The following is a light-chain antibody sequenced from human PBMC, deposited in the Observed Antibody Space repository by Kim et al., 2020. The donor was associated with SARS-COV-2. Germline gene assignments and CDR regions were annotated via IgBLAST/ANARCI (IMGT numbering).Light chain of an antibody. CDR2: GKN. CDR3: NSRDSSGNHVV. Sequence: SSELTQDPAVSVALGQTVRITCQGDSLRSYYASWYQQKPGQAPVLVIYGKNNRPSGIPDRFSGSSSGNIASLTITGAQAEDEADYYCNSRDSSGNHVVFG. J-gene: IGLJ2*01. V-gene: IGLV3-19*01. CDR1: SLRSYY.